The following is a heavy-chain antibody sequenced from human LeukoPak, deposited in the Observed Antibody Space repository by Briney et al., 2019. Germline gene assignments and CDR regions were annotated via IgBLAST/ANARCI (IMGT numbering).Heavy chain of an antibody. J-gene: IGHJ5*02. Sequence: SGTLSLTCAVSGGSISSSNWWSWVRQPPGKGLEWIGYISYSGSTQYSPSLKSRVTISVDTSKNQFSLKLSSVTAADTAVYYCARSGRDSSEGWFDPWGQGTLVTVSS. V-gene: IGHV4-4*02. CDR1: GGSISSSNW. CDR2: ISYSGST. D-gene: IGHD3-22*01. CDR3: ARSGRDSSEGWFDP.